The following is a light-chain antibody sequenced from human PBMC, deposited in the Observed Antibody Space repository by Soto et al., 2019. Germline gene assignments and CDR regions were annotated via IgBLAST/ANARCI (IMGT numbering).Light chain of an antibody. V-gene: IGKV3-11*01. CDR1: QSVSSN. Sequence: EIVMTQSPATLSVSPGERATLACRASQSVSSNLAWYQQKPGQAPRLLIYEASNRATGISARFSGSGSGTDFTLTISSLEPEDFAVYYCQHRSDWPGFGQGRRLAIK. CDR2: EAS. J-gene: IGKJ5*01. CDR3: QHRSDWPG.